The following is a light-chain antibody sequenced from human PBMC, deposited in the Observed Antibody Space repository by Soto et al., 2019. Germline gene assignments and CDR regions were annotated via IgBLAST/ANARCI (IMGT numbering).Light chain of an antibody. CDR1: QSISSY. V-gene: IGKV1-39*01. CDR2: AAS. Sequence: DIQMTQSPSSLSASVGDRVTITCRASQSISSYLNWYQQKPGKAPKLLIYAASSLQSGVPSRFSGSGSGTDFTLTISSLQPEDFSTYYCQQSYSTPFTFSPGTKLDIK. CDR3: QQSYSTPFT. J-gene: IGKJ3*01.